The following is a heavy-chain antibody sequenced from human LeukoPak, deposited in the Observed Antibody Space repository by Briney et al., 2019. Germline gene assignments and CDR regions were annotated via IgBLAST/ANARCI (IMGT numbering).Heavy chain of an antibody. V-gene: IGHV3-21*01. CDR1: GFTFSNYS. CDR3: ARDNYYGSGSYSDY. D-gene: IGHD3-10*01. J-gene: IGHJ4*02. Sequence: GGSLRLSCAVSGFTFSNYSMNWVRQAPGKGLEWVSSISSSSSYIYYADSVKGRFTISRDNAKNSLYLQMNSLRAEDTAVYYCARDNYYGSGSYSDYWGQGTLVTVSS. CDR2: ISSSSSYI.